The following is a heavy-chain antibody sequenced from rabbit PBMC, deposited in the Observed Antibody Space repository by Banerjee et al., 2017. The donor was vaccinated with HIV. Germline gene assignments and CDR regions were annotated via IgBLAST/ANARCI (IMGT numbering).Heavy chain of an antibody. D-gene: IGHD1-1*01. Sequence: QEQLEESGGDLVKPEGSLTLTCTASGFSFSGGYYMCWARQAPQKGLEWIACIYTGSSGSAYYASWAKGRFTISKSSSTTVTLQMTSLTAADTATYFCARVDTSDSTYYNLWGPGTLVTVS. J-gene: IGHJ4*01. CDR2: IYTGSSGSA. V-gene: IGHV1S45*01. CDR1: GFSFSGGYY. CDR3: ARVDTSDSTYYNL.